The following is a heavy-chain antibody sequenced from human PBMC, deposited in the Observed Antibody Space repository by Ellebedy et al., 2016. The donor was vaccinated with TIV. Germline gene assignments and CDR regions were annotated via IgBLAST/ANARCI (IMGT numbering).Heavy chain of an antibody. CDR1: GLTFSSHA. Sequence: GESLKISCAASGLTFSSHAMSWVRQAPGKGLEWVSSISGSGDNTYYADSVKGRFTISRDNSKNTLSLQMNSLRAEDTAIYFCARDPVGVGPAFDVWGQGTMVTVSS. CDR2: ISGSGDNT. V-gene: IGHV3-23*01. CDR3: ARDPVGVGPAFDV. D-gene: IGHD4-23*01. J-gene: IGHJ3*01.